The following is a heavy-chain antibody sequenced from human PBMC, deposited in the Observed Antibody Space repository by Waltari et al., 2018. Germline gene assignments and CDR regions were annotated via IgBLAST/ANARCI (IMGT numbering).Heavy chain of an antibody. Sequence: QLQLQEAGPRVVKPEETLSLTGTVSGGSRGSRRYYWGGIRQPPGKGLVWMGSIYYGGSTYSTSSLKRRVTISVDTSKTQFPLKLSLVAAAETAVYCCAGLVRRYGGDPWGQGTLVTVSS. CDR2: IYYGGST. J-gene: IGHJ5*02. CDR3: AGLVRRYGGDP. D-gene: IGHD4-17*01. V-gene: IGHV4-39*01. CDR1: GGSRGSRRYY.